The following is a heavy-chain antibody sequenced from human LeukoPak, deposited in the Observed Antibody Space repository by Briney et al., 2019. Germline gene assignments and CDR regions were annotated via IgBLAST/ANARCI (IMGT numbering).Heavy chain of an antibody. J-gene: IGHJ4*02. D-gene: IGHD2-2*01. Sequence: SETLSLTCTVSGGSISSSSYYWGWIRQPPGKGLEWIGSIYYSGSTNYNPSLKSRVTISVDTSKNQFSLKLSSVTAADTAVYYCARLIVVPAACDYWGQGTLVTVSS. CDR1: GGSISSSSYY. CDR2: IYYSGST. V-gene: IGHV4-39*07. CDR3: ARLIVVPAACDY.